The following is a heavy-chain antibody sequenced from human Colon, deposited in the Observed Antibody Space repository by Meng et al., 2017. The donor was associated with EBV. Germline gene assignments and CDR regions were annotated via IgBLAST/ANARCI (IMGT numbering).Heavy chain of an antibody. CDR1: AGSISSNGSY. V-gene: IGHV4-39*01. Sequence: QLLRQASCQVLATPSETLSLTCTSSAGSISSNGSYWDWVRQPPGKGLEWIGAIYHSGSTSYNPSLQSRVTMFVDTSKNQFSLMLTSVTATDTAVYYCARRRGGSGRDCWGQGTLVTVSS. D-gene: IGHD3-10*01. J-gene: IGHJ4*02. CDR2: IYHSGST. CDR3: ARRRGGSGRDC.